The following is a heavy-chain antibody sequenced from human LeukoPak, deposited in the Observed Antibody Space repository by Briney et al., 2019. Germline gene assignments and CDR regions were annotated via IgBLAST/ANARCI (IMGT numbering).Heavy chain of an antibody. CDR1: GFSFSSYN. CDR3: ARDPYSGNYGDSYYYYMGV. D-gene: IGHD1-26*01. J-gene: IGHJ6*03. CDR2: ITTSSTYR. V-gene: IGHV3-21*01. Sequence: GGSLRLSCAASGFSFSSYNMNWVRQAPGKGLEWVSSITTSSTYRFYADSVKGRFTISRDNVKNSLYLQMNSLRAEDTAVYYCARDPYSGNYGDSYYYYMGVWGKGTTVTISS.